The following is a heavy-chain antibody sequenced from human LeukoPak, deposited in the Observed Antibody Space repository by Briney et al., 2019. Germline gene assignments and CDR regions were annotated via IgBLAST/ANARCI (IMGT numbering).Heavy chain of an antibody. D-gene: IGHD3-10*01. J-gene: IGHJ6*02. CDR3: ARDNNPADYGSGSYPYYGMDV. CDR2: IYSGGST. V-gene: IGHV3-66*01. CDR1: GFTVSSNY. Sequence: GGSLRLSCAASGFTVSSNYMSWVRQAPGKGLEWVSVIYSGGSTYYADSVKGRFTISRDNSKNTLYLQMNSLRAEDTAVYYCARDNNPADYGSGSYPYYGMDVWGQGTTVTVSS.